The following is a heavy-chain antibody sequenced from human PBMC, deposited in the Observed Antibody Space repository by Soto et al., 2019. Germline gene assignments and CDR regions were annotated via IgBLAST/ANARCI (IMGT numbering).Heavy chain of an antibody. Sequence: QVQLVQSGADVTKPGSSVKVSCKASGGTFSSYTISWVRQAPAQGLEWMGRIIPLLGITNYAQKCQGRVTIIAYKSTSTAYMELISLRCEETAVYFCASTNPQWSSGFLFTSWGQGTLV. CDR1: GGTFSSYT. J-gene: IGHJ5*02. V-gene: IGHV1-69*02. CDR3: ASTNPQWSSGFLFTS. D-gene: IGHD2-8*01. CDR2: IIPLLGIT.